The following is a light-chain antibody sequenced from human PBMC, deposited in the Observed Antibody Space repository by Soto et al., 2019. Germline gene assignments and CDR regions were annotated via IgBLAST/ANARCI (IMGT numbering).Light chain of an antibody. V-gene: IGKV3-15*01. CDR2: GAS. CDR1: QNINSN. J-gene: IGKJ4*01. Sequence: EILMTQSPLPLSVSPGEGATLSCRASQNINSNLAWNQQRPGQAPRVLIYGASSRASGSPDRFSGSGSGTDFTLTINRLEPDDFAVYYCQQYKDWPPLTFGGGTRVESK. CDR3: QQYKDWPPLT.